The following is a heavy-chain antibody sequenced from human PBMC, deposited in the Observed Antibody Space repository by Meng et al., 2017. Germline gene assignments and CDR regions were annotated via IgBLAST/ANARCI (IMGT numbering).Heavy chain of an antibody. CDR2: TSYDGSNK. D-gene: IGHD2-21*02. CDR3: ARGKLAYCGGDCYVFDY. V-gene: IGHV3-30*01. CDR1: GFTFSSYA. Sequence: GGSLRLSCAASGFTFSSYAMHWVRQAPGKGLEWVAVTSYDGSNKYYADSVKGRFTISRDNSKNTLYLQMNSLRAEDTAVYYCARGKLAYCGGDCYVFDYWGQGTLVTVSS. J-gene: IGHJ4*02.